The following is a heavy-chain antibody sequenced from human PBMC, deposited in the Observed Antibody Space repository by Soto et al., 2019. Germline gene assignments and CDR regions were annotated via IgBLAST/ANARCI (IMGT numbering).Heavy chain of an antibody. CDR2: IWYDGSNK. CDR1: GFTFSSYG. Sequence: VQLVESGGGVVQPGRSLRLSCAASGFTFSSYGMHWVRQAPGKGLEWVAVIWYDGSNKYYADSVKGRFTISRDNYKNTLYLQMNSLRAEDTAVYYCARSIAAQVYYYYGMDVWGKGTTVTVSS. J-gene: IGHJ6*04. D-gene: IGHD6-6*01. CDR3: ARSIAAQVYYYYGMDV. V-gene: IGHV3-33*01.